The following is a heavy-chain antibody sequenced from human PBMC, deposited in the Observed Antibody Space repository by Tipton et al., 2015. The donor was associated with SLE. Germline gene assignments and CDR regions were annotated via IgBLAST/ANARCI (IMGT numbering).Heavy chain of an antibody. D-gene: IGHD6-19*01. CDR2: INHSGST. Sequence: TLSLTCADYGGSFSGYYWSWIRQPPGKGLEWIGEINHSGSTNYNPSLKSRVTVSVDTSKNQFSLKLSSVTAADTAVFYCARGGGYSSGWPDAFDIWGQGTIVTVSS. CDR3: ARGGGYSSGWPDAFDI. CDR1: GGSFSGYY. V-gene: IGHV4-34*01. J-gene: IGHJ3*02.